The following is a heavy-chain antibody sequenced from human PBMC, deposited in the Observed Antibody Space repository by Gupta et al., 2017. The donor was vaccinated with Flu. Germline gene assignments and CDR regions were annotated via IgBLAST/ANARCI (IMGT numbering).Heavy chain of an antibody. V-gene: IGHV3-21*01. D-gene: IGHD3-22*01. CDR2: ISSSSSYI. CDR1: GFTFSSYS. Sequence: EVQLVESGGGLVKPGGSLRLSCAASGFTFSSYSMNWVRQAPGKGLEWVSSISSSSSYIYYADSVKGRFTISRDNAKNSLYLQMNSLRAEDTAVYYCARDTNSRITMIVVVGYFDLWGRGTLVTVSS. J-gene: IGHJ2*01. CDR3: ARDTNSRITMIVVVGYFDL.